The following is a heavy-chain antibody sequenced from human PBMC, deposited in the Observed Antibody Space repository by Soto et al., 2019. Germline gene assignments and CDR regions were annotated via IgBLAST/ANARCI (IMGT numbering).Heavy chain of an antibody. D-gene: IGHD3-10*02. Sequence: PSETLSLTCTVSGGSISSGGYYWGWIRQHPGKGLEWIGYIYYSGSTYYNPSLKSRVTISVDTSKNQFSLRLSSVTAADTAVYYCARDVWSGVFGELNWFDPWGQGTLVTVSS. CDR3: ARDVWSGVFGELNWFDP. V-gene: IGHV4-31*03. CDR1: GGSISSGGYY. CDR2: IYYSGST. J-gene: IGHJ5*02.